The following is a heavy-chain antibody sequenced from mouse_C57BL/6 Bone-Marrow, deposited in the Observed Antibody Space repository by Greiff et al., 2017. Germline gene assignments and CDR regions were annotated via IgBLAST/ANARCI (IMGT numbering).Heavy chain of an antibody. CDR1: GYTFTSYW. J-gene: IGHJ3*01. V-gene: IGHV1-55*01. CDR2: IYPGSGST. Sequence: QVQLQQSGAELVKPGASVQMSCKASGYTFTSYWITWVKQRPGQGLEWIGDIYPGSGSTNYNEKFKSKATLTVDTSSSTAYMQLSSLTSEDSAVYYCAREGDYDYEMAYWGQGTLVTVSA. CDR3: AREGDYDYEMAY. D-gene: IGHD2-4*01.